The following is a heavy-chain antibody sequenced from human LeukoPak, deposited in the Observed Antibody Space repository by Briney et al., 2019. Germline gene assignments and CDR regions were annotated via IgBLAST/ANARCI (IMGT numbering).Heavy chain of an antibody. D-gene: IGHD1-26*01. CDR2: VNSDGTRT. J-gene: IGHJ4*02. CDR1: EISFSSSW. V-gene: IGHV3-74*01. Sequence: GSLRLSCAASEISFSSSWMHWVRQGPGKGLVWVSRVNSDGTRTNYADSVKGRFAISRDNAKNMLYLQMNSLTAEDTAVYYCARGAKWAYYFDYWGQGTLVTVSS. CDR3: ARGAKWAYYFDY.